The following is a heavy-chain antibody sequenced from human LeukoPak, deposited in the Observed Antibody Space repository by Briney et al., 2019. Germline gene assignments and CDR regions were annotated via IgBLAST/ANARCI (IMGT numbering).Heavy chain of an antibody. D-gene: IGHD3-22*01. V-gene: IGHV3-74*01. CDR1: GLTFSTSG. Sequence: QPGGSWRPSFAAPGLTFSTSGSNWFRQAPGKGLCGVSGINTDGSSTSYADSVKGRFTISRDNAKNTLYLQMNSLRAEDTAVYYCATNRDYYDSSGYSFWGQGTLVTVSS. CDR2: INTDGSST. CDR3: ATNRDYYDSSGYSF. J-gene: IGHJ4*02.